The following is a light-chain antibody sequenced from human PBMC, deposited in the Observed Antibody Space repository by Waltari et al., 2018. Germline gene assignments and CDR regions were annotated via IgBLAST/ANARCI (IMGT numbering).Light chain of an antibody. Sequence: EIVMAQSPGTLSVSPGERVTLSCRASQSVSRNLAWYQQRPGQAPRLLVYGASTRATVVPASFSGSGSGTDFTLTISSLQSEDFAIYFCQQYNSWPYTFGQGTKLEMK. V-gene: IGKV3-15*01. J-gene: IGKJ2*01. CDR2: GAS. CDR1: QSVSRN. CDR3: QQYNSWPYT.